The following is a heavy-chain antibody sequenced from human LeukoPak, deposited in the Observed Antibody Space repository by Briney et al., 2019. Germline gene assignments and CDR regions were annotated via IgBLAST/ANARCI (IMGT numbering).Heavy chain of an antibody. D-gene: IGHD2-15*01. J-gene: IGHJ4*02. CDR2: ISSSSSFI. CDR1: GFTFSSFT. Sequence: GGSLRLSCAASGFTFSSFTMNWVRQAPGKGLEWVSSISSSSSFIYYADSVKGRLTISRDNAKNSLYLQMNSLRAEDTAVYYCARDGGCTGGSCYRRFDYWGQGTLVTVSS. CDR3: ARDGGCTGGSCYRRFDY. V-gene: IGHV3-21*01.